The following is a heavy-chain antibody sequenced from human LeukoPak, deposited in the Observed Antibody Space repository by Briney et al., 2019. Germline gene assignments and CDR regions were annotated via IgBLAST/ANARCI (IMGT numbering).Heavy chain of an antibody. CDR1: GFTFSSYA. CDR2: ISASGGDT. J-gene: IGHJ3*01. Sequence: GGSLRLSCAASGFTFSSYAMSWVRQAPGKGLEWVSAISASGGDTYYADSVKGRFTISRDNSKNTLYLHMSSLRAEDTAVYFCAKRPRDTSGYYLGAFDGWGQGTTVTVSS. V-gene: IGHV3-23*01. D-gene: IGHD3-22*01. CDR3: AKRPRDTSGYYLGAFDG.